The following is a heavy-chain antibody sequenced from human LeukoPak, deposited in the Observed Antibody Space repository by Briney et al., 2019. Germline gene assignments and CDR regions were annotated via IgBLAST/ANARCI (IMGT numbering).Heavy chain of an antibody. Sequence: SVKVSCKASGGTFSSYAISWVRQAPGKGLEWRGGIIPIFGTANYAQKFQGRVTITTDESTSTAYMELSSLRSEDTAVYYCARGVVPAANLYYYMDVWGKGTTVTVSS. CDR3: ARGVVPAANLYYYMDV. D-gene: IGHD2-2*01. CDR1: GGTFSSYA. J-gene: IGHJ6*03. V-gene: IGHV1-69*05. CDR2: IIPIFGTA.